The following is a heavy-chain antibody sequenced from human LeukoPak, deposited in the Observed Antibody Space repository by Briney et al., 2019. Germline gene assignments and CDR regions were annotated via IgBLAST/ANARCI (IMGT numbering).Heavy chain of an antibody. J-gene: IGHJ4*02. Sequence: NASETLSLTCTVSGGSVSSYYWSWIRQPPGKGLEWIGYIYYSGSTNYNPSLKSRVTISVDTSKNQFSLRLSSVTAADTAVYYCAAEGSSGFDYWGQGTLVTVSS. CDR3: AAEGSSGFDY. D-gene: IGHD6-19*01. CDR1: GGSVSSYY. V-gene: IGHV4-59*02. CDR2: IYYSGST.